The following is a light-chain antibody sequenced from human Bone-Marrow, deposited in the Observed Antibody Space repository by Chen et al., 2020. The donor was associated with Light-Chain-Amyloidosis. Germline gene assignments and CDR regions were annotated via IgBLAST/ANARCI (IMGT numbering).Light chain of an antibody. Sequence: FMLTPPHSVSGSPGLTALISCTPCSGSIATNYVQWYQQRPGSSPTTVIYEDDQRPSGVPDRFSGSIDRSSNSASLTISGLKTEDEADYYCQSYQGSSQGVFGGGTKLTVL. CDR3: QSYQGSSQGV. V-gene: IGLV6-57*01. CDR1: SGSIATNY. J-gene: IGLJ3*02. CDR2: EDD.